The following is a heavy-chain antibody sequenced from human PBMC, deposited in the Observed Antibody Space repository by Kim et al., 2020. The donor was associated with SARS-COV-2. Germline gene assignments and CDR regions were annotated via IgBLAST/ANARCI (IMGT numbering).Heavy chain of an antibody. CDR1: GFTFRSYW. Sequence: GGSLRLSCAASGFTFRSYWMHWVRQAPGKGLVWVSRINSDGSSTTYADSVQGRFSISRDNAQNTLFLQMYSLGAEDTGVYFCARDLDPSANYYYYGMDVWGQGTTVTVSS. V-gene: IGHV3-74*01. D-gene: IGHD3-3*01. CDR2: INSDGSST. J-gene: IGHJ6*02. CDR3: ARDLDPSANYYYYGMDV.